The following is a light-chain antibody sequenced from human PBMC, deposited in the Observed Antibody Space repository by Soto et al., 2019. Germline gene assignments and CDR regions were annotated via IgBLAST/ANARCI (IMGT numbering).Light chain of an antibody. Sequence: QLVLTQPASGSGSPGQWITISCLEPSSVVGSYTLVSWYQQHPGKAPKLMIYEVTKWPSGVSNRFSGSKSGNTASLTISGLQAEDEADYYCCSYAGSSTFYVFGTGTKLTVL. CDR3: CSYAGSSTFYV. CDR1: SSVVGSYTL. V-gene: IGLV2-23*02. J-gene: IGLJ1*01. CDR2: EVT.